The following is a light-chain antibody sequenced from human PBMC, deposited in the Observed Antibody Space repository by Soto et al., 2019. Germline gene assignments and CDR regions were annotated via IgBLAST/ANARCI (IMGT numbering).Light chain of an antibody. Sequence: QSVLTQPPSTSGSPGQSVAISCTGTSSDVGGYNDVSWYQQHPGKAPKLMIYEVTKRPSGVPDRFSGSKSGNTASLTVSGLQADDEADYYCSSKAGSNNLGVVFGGGTKLTGL. J-gene: IGLJ2*01. CDR2: EVT. V-gene: IGLV2-8*01. CDR3: SSKAGSNNLGVV. CDR1: SSDVGGYND.